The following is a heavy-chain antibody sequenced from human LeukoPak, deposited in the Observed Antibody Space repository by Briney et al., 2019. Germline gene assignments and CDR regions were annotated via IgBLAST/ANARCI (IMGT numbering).Heavy chain of an antibody. D-gene: IGHD3-10*01. J-gene: IGHJ4*02. Sequence: PGRSLRLSCAASGFTFSTYAVHWVRQAPGKGLEWVAIISDDGSRTYYSNSVKGRFTISRDNSRNTLYLQMNSLRPEDTAVHYCARGNGPGSFLIDYWGQGTLVTVSS. CDR3: ARGNGPGSFLIDY. V-gene: IGHV3-30-3*01. CDR2: ISDDGSRT. CDR1: GFTFSTYA.